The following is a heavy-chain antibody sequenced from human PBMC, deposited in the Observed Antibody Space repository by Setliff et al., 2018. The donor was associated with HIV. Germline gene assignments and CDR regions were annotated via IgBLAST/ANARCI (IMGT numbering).Heavy chain of an antibody. CDR2: ISPQNGKT. V-gene: IGHV1-18*01. J-gene: IGHJ1*01. CDR1: GYDFRRYG. Sequence: ASVKVSCKTSGYDFRRYGIAWVRQVPGHGLEWMGWISPQNGKTKYAQRLQGRVTMTRDTSTSTVYMELRSLRSEDSAVYYCVRAYDQDFQHWGQGTVVTVSS. D-gene: IGHD3-22*01. CDR3: VRAYDQDFQH.